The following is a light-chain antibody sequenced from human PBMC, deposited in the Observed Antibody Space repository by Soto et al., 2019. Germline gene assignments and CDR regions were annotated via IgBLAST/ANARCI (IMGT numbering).Light chain of an antibody. Sequence: QSALTQPASVSGSPGQSITISCTGTSSDVGSYNLVSWYQQHPGQAPKLMIYEGSKRPTGVSNRFSGSKSGNTASLTICGLQVEDEADYYCCSYAGSSTYVFGTGTKLTVL. CDR1: SSDVGSYNL. V-gene: IGLV2-23*01. CDR3: CSYAGSSTYV. CDR2: EGS. J-gene: IGLJ1*01.